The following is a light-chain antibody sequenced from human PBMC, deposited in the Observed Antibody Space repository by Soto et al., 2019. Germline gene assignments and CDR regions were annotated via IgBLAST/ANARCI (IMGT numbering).Light chain of an antibody. CDR1: QNIRRS. Sequence: VMTQSPATLSVSPGERVTLSCRASQNIRRSLAWYQQKPGQPPRLLIYNSYTRATGIAARFSGSGSGTDFTLTISSLQVEDSAIYFCQQYENWPPVTFGGGTKVDIK. J-gene: IGKJ4*01. V-gene: IGKV3-15*01. CDR2: NSY. CDR3: QQYENWPPVT.